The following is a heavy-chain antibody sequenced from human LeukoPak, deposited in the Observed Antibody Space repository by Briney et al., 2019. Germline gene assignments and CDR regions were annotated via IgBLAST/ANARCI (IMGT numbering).Heavy chain of an antibody. Sequence: ASVKVSCKASGYTFTGYFMHWVRQAPGQGLEWMGIINPTGGSTTYAQKFQGRVSMTRDTSTSTVYMELSSLRSDDTAVYYCARTAARRFDYWGQGTLVTVSS. CDR1: GYTFTGYF. CDR3: ARTAARRFDY. D-gene: IGHD6-6*01. CDR2: INPTGGST. J-gene: IGHJ4*02. V-gene: IGHV1-46*01.